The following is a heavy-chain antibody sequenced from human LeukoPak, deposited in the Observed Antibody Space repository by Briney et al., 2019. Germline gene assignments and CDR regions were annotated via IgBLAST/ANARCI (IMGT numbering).Heavy chain of an antibody. D-gene: IGHD3-16*01. CDR2: ISNSGNTI. CDR1: GFTFGDYY. J-gene: IGHJ4*02. V-gene: IGHV3-11*01. Sequence: GGSLRLSCAASGFTFGDYYMTWIRQAPGKGLEWVSYISNSGNTIKEADSVKGRFTIPRDNAQNSLFLQMKSLRAEDTAVHYCARYRVITNDYFVSWGQGTLVTVSS. CDR3: ARYRVITNDYFVS.